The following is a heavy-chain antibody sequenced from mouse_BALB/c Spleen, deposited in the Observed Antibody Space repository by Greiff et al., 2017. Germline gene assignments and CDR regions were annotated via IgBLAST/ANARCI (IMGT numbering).Heavy chain of an antibody. J-gene: IGHJ4*01. CDR1: GFTFSSYG. V-gene: IGHV5-6*02. D-gene: IGHD1-1*01. CDR3: ARGRTTVVATEDAMDY. CDR2: ISSGGSYT. Sequence: EVMLVESGGDLVKPGGSLKLSCAASGFTFSSYGMSWVRQTPDKRLEWVATISSGGSYTYYPDSVKGRFTISRDNAKNTLYLQMSSLKSEDTAMYYCARGRTTVVATEDAMDYWGQGTSVTVSS.